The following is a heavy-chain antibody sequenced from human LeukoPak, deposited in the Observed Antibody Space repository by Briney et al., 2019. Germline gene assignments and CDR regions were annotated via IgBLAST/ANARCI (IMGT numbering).Heavy chain of an antibody. Sequence: SETLSLTCNVSGASIRSGRNYWGWIRQSPRKGLEGIGSIYYIGSSSYNPSLQRRVSISVDTYKTHISLKVFSLTAADTALYYCERHVSGSAMMQYFDYWGQGNLVTVSS. J-gene: IGHJ4*02. CDR1: GASIRSGRNY. V-gene: IGHV4-39*01. CDR2: IYYIGSS. D-gene: IGHD5-18*01. CDR3: ERHVSGSAMMQYFDY.